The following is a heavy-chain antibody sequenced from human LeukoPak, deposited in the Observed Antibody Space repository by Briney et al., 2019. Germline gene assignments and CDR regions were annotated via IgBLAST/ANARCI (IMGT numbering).Heavy chain of an antibody. CDR1: GFTFSSYA. CDR2: ISYDGSNK. Sequence: GGSLRLPCAASGFTFSSYAMHWVRQAPGKGLEWVAVISYDGSNKYYADSVKGRFTISRDNSKNTLYLQMNSLRAEDTAVYYCARVPYDFWSGYHYFDYWGQGTLVTVSS. V-gene: IGHV3-30-3*01. J-gene: IGHJ4*02. D-gene: IGHD3-3*01. CDR3: ARVPYDFWSGYHYFDY.